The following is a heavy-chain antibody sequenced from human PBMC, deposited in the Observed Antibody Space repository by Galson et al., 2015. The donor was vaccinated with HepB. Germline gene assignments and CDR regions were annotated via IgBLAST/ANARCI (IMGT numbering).Heavy chain of an antibody. J-gene: IGHJ6*03. D-gene: IGHD7-27*01. CDR3: ARGGDHHYYYMDV. Sequence: MTWVRQAPGRGLEWVSSISSSTPYKYYADSVKGRFTISRDNAKNSLYLQMDSLRAEDTAIYYCARGGDHHYYYMDVWGKGTTVTVSS. V-gene: IGHV3-21*01. CDR2: ISSSTPYK.